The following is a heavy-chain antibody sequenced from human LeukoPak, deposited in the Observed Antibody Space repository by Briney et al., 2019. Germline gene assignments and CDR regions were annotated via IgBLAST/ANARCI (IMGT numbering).Heavy chain of an antibody. CDR1: GFTFSSYS. CDR2: ISSSSSTI. D-gene: IGHD3-16*01. Sequence: HTGGSLRLSCAASGFTFSSYSMNWVRQAPGKGLEWVSYISSSSSTIYYADSVKGRFTISRDNAKNSLYLQMNSLRAEDTAVYYCAKGPLGGDRFYWGQGTLVTVSS. V-gene: IGHV3-48*01. CDR3: AKGPLGGDRFY. J-gene: IGHJ4*02.